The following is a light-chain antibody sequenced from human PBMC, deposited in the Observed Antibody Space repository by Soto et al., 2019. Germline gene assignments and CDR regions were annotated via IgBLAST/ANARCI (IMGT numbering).Light chain of an antibody. CDR3: QQYYDWPHT. Sequence: PVNLSESTGESASLSCRASQSVNSNLAWYQQKPGKAPSLLIYGASTRATGIPDTFCGTGSATAFTLTISSLQSDDVALYYCQQYYDWPHTCGQGTKVDIK. V-gene: IGKV3-15*01. CDR2: GAS. CDR1: QSVNSN. J-gene: IGKJ1*01.